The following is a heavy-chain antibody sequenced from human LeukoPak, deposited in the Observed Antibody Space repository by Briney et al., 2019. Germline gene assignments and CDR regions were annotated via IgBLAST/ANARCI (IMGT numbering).Heavy chain of an antibody. CDR1: GFALSRFS. J-gene: IGHJ4*02. CDR3: ERDYYDSSGYYVEKRFDY. Sequence: GGSHRLACAASGFALSRFSMNWVRQAPGKGLEWVSSISSSSSYIYYADSVKGRFTISRENAKNSLYLQRNSLRAEDTSVDYCERDYYDSSGYYVEKRFDYLGQG. CDR2: ISSSSSYI. V-gene: IGHV3-21*01. D-gene: IGHD3-22*01.